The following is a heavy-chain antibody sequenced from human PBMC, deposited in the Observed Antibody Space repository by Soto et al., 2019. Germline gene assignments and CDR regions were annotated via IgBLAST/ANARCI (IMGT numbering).Heavy chain of an antibody. CDR1: GGTFSSYA. CDR2: IIPIFGTA. J-gene: IGHJ6*02. D-gene: IGHD3-10*01. CDR3: ARTDYYGSGSLYYYYYYGMDV. Sequence: SVKVSCKASGGTFSSYAISWVRQAPGQGLEWMGGIIPIFGTANYAQKFQGRVTITADKSTSTAYMELSSLRSEDTAVYYCARTDYYGSGSLYYYYYYGMDVWSQGTTVTVSS. V-gene: IGHV1-69*06.